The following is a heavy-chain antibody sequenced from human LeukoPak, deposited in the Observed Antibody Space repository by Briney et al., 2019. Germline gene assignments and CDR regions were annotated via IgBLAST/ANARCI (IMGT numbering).Heavy chain of an antibody. J-gene: IGHJ4*02. V-gene: IGHV1-2*02. Sequence: ASVRDSCKASGYTFTGYYMHWVRQAPGQGLEWMGWINPNSGGTNYAQKFQGRVTMTRDTSISTAYMEVTRLRSDDTAVYYCARGSVVPIQFNHWGQGTLVTVSS. CDR1: GYTFTGYY. CDR3: ARGSVVPIQFNH. D-gene: IGHD1-1*01. CDR2: INPNSGGT.